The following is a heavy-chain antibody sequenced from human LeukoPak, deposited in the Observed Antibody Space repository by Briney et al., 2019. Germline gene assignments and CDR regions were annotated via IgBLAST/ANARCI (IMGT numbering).Heavy chain of an antibody. J-gene: IGHJ4*02. Sequence: SVKVSCKASGGTSSSYAISWVRQAPGQGLEWMGGIIPIFGTANYAQKFQGRVTITADESTSTAYMELSSLRSEDTAVYYCARGNYGSGSYYNYWGQGTLVTVSS. CDR2: IIPIFGTA. CDR1: GGTSSSYA. D-gene: IGHD3-10*01. V-gene: IGHV1-69*13. CDR3: ARGNYGSGSYYNY.